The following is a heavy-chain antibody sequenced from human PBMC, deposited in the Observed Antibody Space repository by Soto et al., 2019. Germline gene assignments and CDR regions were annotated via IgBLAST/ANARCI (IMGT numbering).Heavy chain of an antibody. Sequence: PGESLKISCKGSGYSFTSHWISWVRQMPGKGLEWMGRIDPSDSYTDYSPSFQGHVTISADKSISTAYLQWSSLKASDTAMYYCARGEGIAARPWGQGTLVTVSS. D-gene: IGHD6-6*01. J-gene: IGHJ4*02. CDR1: GYSFTSHW. CDR2: IDPSDSYT. V-gene: IGHV5-10-1*01. CDR3: ARGEGIAARP.